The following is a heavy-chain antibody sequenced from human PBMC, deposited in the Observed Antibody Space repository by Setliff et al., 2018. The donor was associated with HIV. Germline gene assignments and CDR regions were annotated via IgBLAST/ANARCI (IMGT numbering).Heavy chain of an antibody. D-gene: IGHD3-3*01. CDR1: GGSISSYY. J-gene: IGHJ3*02. Sequence: PSETLSLTCTVSGGSISSYYWSWIRQPPGKGLGWIGYIYYSGSTNYNPSLKSRVTISVDTSKNQFSLKLSSVTAADTAVYYCARDRKSLGYNFWSGFRPDAAFDIWGQGTMVTVSS. CDR2: IYYSGST. CDR3: ARDRKSLGYNFWSGFRPDAAFDI. V-gene: IGHV4-59*01.